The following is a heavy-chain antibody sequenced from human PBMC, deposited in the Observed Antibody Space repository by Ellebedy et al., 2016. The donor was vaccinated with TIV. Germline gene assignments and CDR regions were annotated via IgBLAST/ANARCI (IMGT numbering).Heavy chain of an antibody. Sequence: ASVKVSXXASGGTFSSYAISWVRQAPGQGLEWMGWISAYNGNTNYAQKLQGRVTMTTDTSTSTAYMELRSLRSDDTAVYYCARGEKDSSGWYYYGMDVWGQGTTVTVSS. J-gene: IGHJ6*02. D-gene: IGHD6-19*01. CDR1: GGTFSSYA. CDR2: ISAYNGNT. V-gene: IGHV1-18*01. CDR3: ARGEKDSSGWYYYGMDV.